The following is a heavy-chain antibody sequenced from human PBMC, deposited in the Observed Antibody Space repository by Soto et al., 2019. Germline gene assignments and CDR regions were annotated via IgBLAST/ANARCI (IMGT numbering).Heavy chain of an antibody. CDR2: MNPNSGNT. CDR3: ASDRGQQTGWFDP. V-gene: IGHV1-8*01. CDR1: GYTFTSYD. Sequence: QVQLVQSGAEVKKPGASVKVSCKASGYTFTSYDINWVRQATGQGLEWMGWMNPNSGNTGYAQKFQGRVTLTRNTCISTAYRERSSLRSEDTAVYYCASDRGQQTGWFDPWGQGTLVTVSS. J-gene: IGHJ5*02.